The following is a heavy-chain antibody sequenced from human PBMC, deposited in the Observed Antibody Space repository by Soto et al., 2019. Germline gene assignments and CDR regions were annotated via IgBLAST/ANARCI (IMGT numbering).Heavy chain of an antibody. CDR3: AKSYDVPLYYYGMTV. J-gene: IGHJ6*02. V-gene: IGHV3-30*18. CDR2: ISYDGSNK. CDR1: GFTFSSYG. D-gene: IGHD3-3*01. Sequence: GGYLRLSCAASGFTFSSYGMHWVRQAPGKGLEGVAVISYDGSNKYYADSVKGRFTISRDNSKNTLYLQMNSLRAEDTAVYYCAKSYDVPLYYYGMTVWGDGT.